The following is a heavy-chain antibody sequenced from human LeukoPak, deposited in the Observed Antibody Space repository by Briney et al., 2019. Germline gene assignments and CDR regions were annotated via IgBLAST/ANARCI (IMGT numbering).Heavy chain of an antibody. CDR2: ISGSGGST. J-gene: IGHJ4*02. CDR1: GFTFSSYA. Sequence: GGSLRLSCAASGFTFSSYAMSWVRQAPGKGLEWVSTISGSGGSTYYADSVKGRFTISRDNSKNTLYLQMNSLRAEDTAVYYCAKDPTMIVVVIPDYWGQGTLVTVSS. D-gene: IGHD3-22*01. V-gene: IGHV3-23*01. CDR3: AKDPTMIVVVIPDY.